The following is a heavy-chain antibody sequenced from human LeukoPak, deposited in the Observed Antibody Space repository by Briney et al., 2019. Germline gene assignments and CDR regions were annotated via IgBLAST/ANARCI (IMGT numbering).Heavy chain of an antibody. CDR2: ISGSGGST. J-gene: IGHJ4*02. CDR1: GFTFSSYA. Sequence: GGSLRLSCAASGFTFSSYAMSWVRQAPGKGLEWVSTISGSGGSTYYADSVKGRFTISRDNSKNTLYLQMNSLRAEDTAVYYCAKDPTMIVVVIPDYWGQGTLVTVSS. D-gene: IGHD3-22*01. V-gene: IGHV3-23*01. CDR3: AKDPTMIVVVIPDY.